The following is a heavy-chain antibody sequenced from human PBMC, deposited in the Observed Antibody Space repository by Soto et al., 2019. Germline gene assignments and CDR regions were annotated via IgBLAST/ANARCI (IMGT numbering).Heavy chain of an antibody. CDR3: ARVKNDFWSGYYPLDY. J-gene: IGHJ4*02. CDR2: IYYSGST. CDR1: GGSIISYY. D-gene: IGHD3-3*01. Sequence: PSETLSLTCTVSGGSIISYYWSWIRQPPGKGLEWIGYIYYSGSTNYNPSLKSRVTISVDTSKNQFSLKLSSVTAADTAVYYCARVKNDFWSGYYPLDYWGQGTLVTVSS. V-gene: IGHV4-59*01.